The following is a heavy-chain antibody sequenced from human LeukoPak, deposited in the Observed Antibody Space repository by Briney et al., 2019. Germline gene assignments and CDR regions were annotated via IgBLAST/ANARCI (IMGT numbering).Heavy chain of an antibody. CDR3: ARGDWWQLKFDY. CDR2: ISVNNGNT. V-gene: IGHV1-18*01. D-gene: IGHD4-23*01. CDR1: GGTFSSYA. Sequence: GASVKVSCKASGGTFSSYAISWVRQAPGQGLEWMGWISVNNGNTNYAQKLQGRVTITTDTSTSTAYIELTSLTSDDTAVYYCARGDWWQLKFDYWGQGTLVTVSS. J-gene: IGHJ4*02.